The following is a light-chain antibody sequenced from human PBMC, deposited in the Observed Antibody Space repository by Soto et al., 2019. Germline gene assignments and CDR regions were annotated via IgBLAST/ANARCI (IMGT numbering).Light chain of an antibody. Sequence: QSVLTQPPSVSGAPGQRVTISCTGSSSNIGAGYDVHWYQQPPGTAPKLLIYGNSNRPSGVPDRFSGSKSGTSASLAITGLQAEDEADDYCQSYVRSLSGYVVFGGGTKLTVL. CDR1: SSNIGAGYD. J-gene: IGLJ2*01. CDR3: QSYVRSLSGYVV. V-gene: IGLV1-40*01. CDR2: GNS.